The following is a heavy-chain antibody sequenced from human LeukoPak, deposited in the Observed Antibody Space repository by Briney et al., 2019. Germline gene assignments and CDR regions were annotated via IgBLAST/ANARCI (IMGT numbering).Heavy chain of an antibody. CDR2: INPNSGGT. V-gene: IGHV1-2*06. CDR1: GYTFTDYY. Sequence: ASVKVSCKASGYTFTDYYMHWVRQAPGQGLEWMGRINPNSGGTNYAQKFQGRVTMTRDTSISTAYMELSRLRSDDTAVYYCAVLPLRGVIIVTDYSRQGTLVTVSS. CDR3: AVLPLRGVIIVTDY. D-gene: IGHD3-10*01. J-gene: IGHJ4*02.